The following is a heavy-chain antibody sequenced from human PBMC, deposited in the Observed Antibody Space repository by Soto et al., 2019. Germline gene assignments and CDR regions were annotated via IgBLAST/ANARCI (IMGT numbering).Heavy chain of an antibody. CDR2: IKQDGSEK. CDR1: GFTLSSYW. D-gene: IGHD3-22*01. V-gene: IGHV3-7*03. J-gene: IGHJ6*02. Sequence: GGSLRLSCAASGFTLSSYWMSWVRQAPGKGLEWVANIKQDGSEKYYVDSVKGRFTISRDNAKNSLYLQMNSLRAEDTAVYYCARDGDSSGYYHYSKYYYYGMDVWGQGTTVTVSS. CDR3: ARDGDSSGYYHYSKYYYYGMDV.